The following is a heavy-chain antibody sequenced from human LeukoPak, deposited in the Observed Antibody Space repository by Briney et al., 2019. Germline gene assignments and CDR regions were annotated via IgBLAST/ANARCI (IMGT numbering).Heavy chain of an antibody. J-gene: IGHJ4*02. D-gene: IGHD6-19*01. Sequence: ASVKLSCKASGYPFTGYYMHWVRQAPGQGLEWMGWINPNSGDTNYAQKFQGRLTVTRDTSISTTYMELSRLISVDTAVYCCARVGSSGWYVHPSLDYWGQGTLLTVSS. CDR3: ARVGSSGWYVHPSLDY. CDR1: GYPFTGYY. V-gene: IGHV1-2*02. CDR2: INPNSGDT.